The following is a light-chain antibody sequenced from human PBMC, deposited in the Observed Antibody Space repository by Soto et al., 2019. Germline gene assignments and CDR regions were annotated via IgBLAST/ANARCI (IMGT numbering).Light chain of an antibody. J-gene: IGKJ2*01. Sequence: EIVLTQSPGTLSLSPGERTTLSCRASQSVGSSYLAWYQQRPGQAPRLLMYGASSRATGIPDRFSGSGSGTDFTLTISRLEPEDFAVYYCQQYGSSPPYTVGQGTKVDIK. CDR3: QQYGSSPPYT. CDR2: GAS. CDR1: QSVGSSY. V-gene: IGKV3-20*01.